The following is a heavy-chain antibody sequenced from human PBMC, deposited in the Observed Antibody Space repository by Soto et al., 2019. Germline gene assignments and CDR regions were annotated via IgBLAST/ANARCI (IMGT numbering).Heavy chain of an antibody. Sequence: ASVKVSCKASGYTFTSYGISWVRQAPGRGLEWMGWISAYNGNTNYAQKLQGRVTMTTDTPTSTAYMELRSLRSDDTAVYYCARVKDYSNYDLSWFDPWGQGTLVTVSS. CDR2: ISAYNGNT. CDR3: ARVKDYSNYDLSWFDP. J-gene: IGHJ5*02. V-gene: IGHV1-18*01. CDR1: GYTFTSYG. D-gene: IGHD4-4*01.